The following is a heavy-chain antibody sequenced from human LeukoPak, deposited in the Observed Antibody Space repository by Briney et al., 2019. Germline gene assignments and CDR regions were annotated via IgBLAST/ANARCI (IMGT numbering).Heavy chain of an antibody. J-gene: IGHJ4*02. CDR2: ISGSGGST. CDR3: AKDQDVANTYDY. Sequence: GGSLRLSCAASGFTFSSYAMSWVRQAPGKVLEWVSAISGSGGSTYYADSVKGRFTISRDNSKNTLYLQMNSLRAEDTAVYYCAKDQDVANTYDYWGQGTLVTVSS. D-gene: IGHD2-15*01. V-gene: IGHV3-23*01. CDR1: GFTFSSYA.